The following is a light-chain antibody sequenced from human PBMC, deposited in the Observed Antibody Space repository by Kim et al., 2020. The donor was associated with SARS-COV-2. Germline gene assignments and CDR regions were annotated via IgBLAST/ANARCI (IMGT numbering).Light chain of an antibody. Sequence: QSITISCTGSSSDVGTYNYVSWYQQHPGKAPKLIIFYVSDRPSGVSNRFSGSKSANTASLTISGLQPEDEADYYCNSYTTSSTWIFGGGTKVTVL. CDR3: NSYTTSSTWI. J-gene: IGLJ2*01. CDR1: SSDVGTYNY. V-gene: IGLV2-14*03. CDR2: YVS.